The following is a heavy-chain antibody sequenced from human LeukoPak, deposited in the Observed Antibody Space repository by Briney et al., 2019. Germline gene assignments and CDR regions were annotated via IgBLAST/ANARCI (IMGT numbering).Heavy chain of an antibody. J-gene: IGHJ4*02. V-gene: IGHV4-59*01. CDR2: IYYTGST. Sequence: SETLSLTCTVYGGSIDSYYWSWIRQPPGKGLEWIGYIYYTGSTEYHPSLKSRVTISLDTSKNQFSLKLTSVTAADTAVYYCAIVYQSAEYYFDYWGQGNLVSVSS. CDR3: AIVYQSAEYYFDY. D-gene: IGHD2-2*01. CDR1: GGSIDSYY.